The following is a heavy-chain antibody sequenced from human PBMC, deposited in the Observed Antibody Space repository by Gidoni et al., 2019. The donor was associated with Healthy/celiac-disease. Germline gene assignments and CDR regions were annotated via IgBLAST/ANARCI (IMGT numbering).Heavy chain of an antibody. J-gene: IGHJ5*02. CDR1: GFTFSNAW. CDR3: TTERVVVTVFSHFDP. Sequence: EVQLVESGGGLVKPGGSLRLSCAASGFTFSNAWMSWVRQAPGKVLEWVGRIKSKTDGGTTDYAAPVKGRFTISRDDSKNTLYLQMNSLKTEDTAVYYCTTERVVVTVFSHFDPWGQGTLVTVSS. CDR2: IKSKTDGGTT. D-gene: IGHD2-21*02. V-gene: IGHV3-15*01.